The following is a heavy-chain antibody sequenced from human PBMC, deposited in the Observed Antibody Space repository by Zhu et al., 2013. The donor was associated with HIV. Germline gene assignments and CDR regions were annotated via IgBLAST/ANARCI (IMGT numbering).Heavy chain of an antibody. CDR1: GYTFTGYY. CDR2: INPSGGST. CDR3: ARDWGSEDAFDI. V-gene: IGHV1-46*01. Sequence: QVQLVQSGAEVKEPGASMKVSCKASGYTFTGYYMHWVRQAPGQGLEWMGIINPSGGSTTYAQKFQGRVTMTRDTSTSTVYMELSSLRSEDTAVYYCARDWGSEDAFDIWGQGTLVIVSS. D-gene: IGHD7-27*01. J-gene: IGHJ3*02.